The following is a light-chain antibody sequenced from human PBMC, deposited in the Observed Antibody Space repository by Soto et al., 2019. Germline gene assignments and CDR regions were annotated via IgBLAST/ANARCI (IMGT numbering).Light chain of an antibody. CDR1: QSVSSSY. CDR2: GAS. Sequence: EIVLTQSPGTLSLSPGERATLYFSASQSVSSSYLAWYQQKPGQAPRLLIYGASSRATGIPDRFSGSGSGTDFTLTISRLEPEDFAVYYCQQYGSSGWTFGQGTKVDNK. CDR3: QQYGSSGWT. V-gene: IGKV3-20*01. J-gene: IGKJ1*01.